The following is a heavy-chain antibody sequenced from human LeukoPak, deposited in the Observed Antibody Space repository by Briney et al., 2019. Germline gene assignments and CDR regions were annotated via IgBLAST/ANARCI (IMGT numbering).Heavy chain of an antibody. J-gene: IGHJ5*02. V-gene: IGHV4-59*01. CDR1: GGSISSYY. D-gene: IGHD6-13*01. Sequence: SETLSLTCTVSGGSISSYYWSWIRQPPGKGLEWIGYIYYSESTNYNPSLKSRVTISVDTSKNQFSLKLSSVTAADTAVYYCARGVLPGIAAARKRSGTNWFDPWGQGTLVTVFS. CDR2: IYYSEST. CDR3: ARGVLPGIAAARKRSGTNWFDP.